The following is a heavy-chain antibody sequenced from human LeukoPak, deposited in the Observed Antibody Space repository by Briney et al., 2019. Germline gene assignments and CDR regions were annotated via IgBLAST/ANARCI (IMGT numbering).Heavy chain of an antibody. J-gene: IGHJ6*02. CDR1: GGTFSSYA. D-gene: IGHD6-13*01. V-gene: IGHV1-8*02. CDR3: ASGDSSSSYADPDYYYYYGMDV. Sequence: ASVKVSCKASGGTFSSYAISWVRQAPGQGLEWMGWMNPNSGNTGYAQKFQGRVTMTRNTSISTAYMELSSLRSEDTAVYYCASGDSSSSYADPDYYYYYGMDVWGQGTTVTVSS. CDR2: MNPNSGNT.